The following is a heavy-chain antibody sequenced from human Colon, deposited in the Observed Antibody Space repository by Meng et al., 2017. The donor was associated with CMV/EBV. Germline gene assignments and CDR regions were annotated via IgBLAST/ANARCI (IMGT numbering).Heavy chain of an antibody. D-gene: IGHD6-19*01. CDR1: GFTFSSYW. J-gene: IGHJ4*02. CDR2: IKQDGSEK. CDR3: CRPTAVANSATDY. Sequence: GGSLRLSCAASGFTFSSYWMSWVRQAPGKGLEWVANIKQDGSEKYYVDSVKGRFTISRDNAKNSLYLQMNSLKIEDTALYYCCRPTAVANSATDYWGQGTLVTVSS. V-gene: IGHV3-7*03.